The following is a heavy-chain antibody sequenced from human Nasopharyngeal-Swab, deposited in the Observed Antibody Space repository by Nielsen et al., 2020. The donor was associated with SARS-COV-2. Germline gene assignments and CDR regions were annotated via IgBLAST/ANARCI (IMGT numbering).Heavy chain of an antibody. D-gene: IGHD2-21*01. V-gene: IGHV4-34*01. Sequence: PGKGLEWIGEINHSGSTNYNPSLKSRVTISVDTSKNQFPLKLSSVTAADTAVYYCARAGDIRYYYYGMDVWGQGTTVTVSS. CDR3: ARAGDIRYYYYGMDV. CDR2: INHSGST. J-gene: IGHJ6*02.